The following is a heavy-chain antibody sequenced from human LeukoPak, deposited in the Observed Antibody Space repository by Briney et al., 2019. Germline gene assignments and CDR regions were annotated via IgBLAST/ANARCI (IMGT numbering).Heavy chain of an antibody. CDR2: IYSSGST. J-gene: IGHJ4*02. CDR3: AKGGRGMAVPEFDY. Sequence: PSETLSLTCTVSGGSISSYYWSWIRQPAGKGLEWIGRIYSSGSTNYNPSLGSRVTMSIDTSKNQFSLKLTSVTAADTAVYYCAKGGRGMAVPEFDYWGQGTLVTVSS. D-gene: IGHD6-19*01. V-gene: IGHV4-4*07. CDR1: GGSISSYY.